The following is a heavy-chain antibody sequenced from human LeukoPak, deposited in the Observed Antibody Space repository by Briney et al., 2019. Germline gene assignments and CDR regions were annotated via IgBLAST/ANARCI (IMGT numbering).Heavy chain of an antibody. D-gene: IGHD6-13*01. V-gene: IGHV3-9*01. CDR2: ISWNSGSI. J-gene: IGHJ3*02. CDR3: AKDMESSSWYAFDI. Sequence: GGSLRLSCAASGFTFDDYAMHWVRQAPGKGLEWVSGISWNSGSIGYADSVKGRFTISRDNAKNSLYLQMNSLRAEDTALYYCAKDMESSSWYAFDIWGQGTMVTVSS. CDR1: GFTFDDYA.